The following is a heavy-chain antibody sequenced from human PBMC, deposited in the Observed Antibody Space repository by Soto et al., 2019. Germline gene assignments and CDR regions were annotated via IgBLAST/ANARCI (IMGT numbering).Heavy chain of an antibody. CDR2: IIPIPGIA. V-gene: IGHV1-69*02. CDR1: GGTFSSYT. D-gene: IGHD2-2*02. J-gene: IGHJ6*03. CDR3: ARGDCSSTSCYKDYYYYMDV. Sequence: QVQLVQSGAEVKKPGSSVKVSCKASGGTFSSYTISWVRQAPGQGLEWMGRIIPIPGIANYAQKFQGRVTITAAKSTSTAYMELSSLRSEDTAVYYCARGDCSSTSCYKDYYYYMDVWGKGTTVTVSS.